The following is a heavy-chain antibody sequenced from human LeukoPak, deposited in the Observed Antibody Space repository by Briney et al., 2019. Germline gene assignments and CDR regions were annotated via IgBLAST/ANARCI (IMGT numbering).Heavy chain of an antibody. Sequence: SETLSLTCTVSGGSISSSSYYWGWIRQPPGKGLEWIGSIYYSGSTYYNPSLKSRVTISVDTSKNQFSLKLNSVTAADTAVYYCASSPDLRFLEWLRFDYWGQGTLVTVSS. D-gene: IGHD3-3*01. J-gene: IGHJ4*02. CDR2: IYYSGST. CDR1: GGSISSSSYY. V-gene: IGHV4-39*01. CDR3: ASSPDLRFLEWLRFDY.